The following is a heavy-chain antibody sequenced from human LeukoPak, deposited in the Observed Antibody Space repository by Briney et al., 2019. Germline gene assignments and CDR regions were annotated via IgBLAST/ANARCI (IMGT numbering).Heavy chain of an antibody. D-gene: IGHD6-13*01. J-gene: IGHJ5*02. CDR3: ARDRAAAAGPRTRGWFDP. CDR1: GDSVSSNSAA. V-gene: IGHV6-1*01. Sequence: SQTLSLTCALSGDSVSSNSAAWNWIRQSPSRGLEWLGRTYYRSKWYNDYAVSVKSRITINPDTSKNQFSLQLNSVTPEDTAVYYCARDRAAAAGPRTRGWFDPWGQGTLVTVSS. CDR2: TYYRSKWYN.